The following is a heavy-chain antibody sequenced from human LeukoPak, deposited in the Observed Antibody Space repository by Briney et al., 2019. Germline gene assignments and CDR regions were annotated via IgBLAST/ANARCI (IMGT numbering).Heavy chain of an antibody. Sequence: PSETLSLTCTVSGDSISTYYWSWIRQPPGKGLEWIGYIYYRVTSDYNPSLKSRVTMSVDMSTRQISLKLSSVTAADTAVYYCARGRTGYYYMDVWGKGTTVTVSS. D-gene: IGHD4-17*01. V-gene: IGHV4-59*01. CDR1: GDSISTYY. CDR3: ARGRTGYYYMDV. CDR2: IYYRVTS. J-gene: IGHJ6*03.